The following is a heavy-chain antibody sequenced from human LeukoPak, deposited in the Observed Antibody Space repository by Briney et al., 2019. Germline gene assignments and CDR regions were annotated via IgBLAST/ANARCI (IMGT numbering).Heavy chain of an antibody. CDR3: ARIAARPGAPDY. CDR2: FDPEDGET. V-gene: IGHV1-24*01. CDR1: GYTLAELS. D-gene: IGHD6-6*01. Sequence: GASVKVSCKVSGYTLAELSMHWVRQAPGKGLEWMGGFDPEDGETIYAQKFQGRVTMTEDTSTDTAYMELSSLRSEDTAVYYWARIAARPGAPDYWGQGTLVTVSS. J-gene: IGHJ4*02.